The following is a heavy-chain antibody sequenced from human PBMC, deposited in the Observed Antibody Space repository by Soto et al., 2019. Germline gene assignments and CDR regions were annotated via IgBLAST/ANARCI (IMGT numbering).Heavy chain of an antibody. CDR3: ARESGGATATLDYYYFYMDV. CDR1: GDTFTDYY. D-gene: IGHD5-12*01. J-gene: IGHJ6*03. Sequence: ASVKVSCKSSGDTFTDYYIHWVRQAPGQGLEWMGWINPNSGVTKYAQKFQGWVSMTRDTSIRTVYMQLSRLRSDDTAVYYCARESGGATATLDYYYFYMDVWGTGTTVTVSS. CDR2: INPNSGVT. V-gene: IGHV1-2*04.